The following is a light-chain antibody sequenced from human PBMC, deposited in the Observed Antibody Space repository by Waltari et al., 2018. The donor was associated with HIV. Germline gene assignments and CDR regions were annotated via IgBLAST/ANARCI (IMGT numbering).Light chain of an antibody. V-gene: IGLV1-51*01. J-gene: IGLJ2*01. Sequence: QPVLTQPPSMSAAPGQNITIACAVTTSNIGSLFLSWYQQLPGTAPKLLIYDDDKRPSGIPDRFSGSKSGTSATLGITGLQPGDEGDYHCGTWDRFLRVGVFGGGTKLTVL. CDR3: GTWDRFLRVGV. CDR1: TSNIGSLF. CDR2: DDD.